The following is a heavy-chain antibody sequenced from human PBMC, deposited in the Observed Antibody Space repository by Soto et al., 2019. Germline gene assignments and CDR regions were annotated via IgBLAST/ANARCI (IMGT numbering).Heavy chain of an antibody. J-gene: IGHJ4*02. CDR2: INPNSGGT. Sequence: KPHRASVKVSCKASGYTFTGYYMHWVRQAPGQGLEWMGWINPNSGGTNYAQKFQGWVTMTRDTSISTAYMELSRLRSDDTAVYYCAREETARHYDYWGQGTLVTVSS. CDR3: AREETARHYDY. V-gene: IGHV1-2*04. CDR1: GYTFTGYY.